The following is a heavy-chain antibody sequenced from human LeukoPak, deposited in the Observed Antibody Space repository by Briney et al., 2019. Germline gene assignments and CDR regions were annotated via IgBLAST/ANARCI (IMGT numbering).Heavy chain of an antibody. Sequence: GASVKVSCKASGYTFTSYAMHWVRQSPGQRLEWMGWSNAGNGDTKYSQEFQGRVTITRDTSASTAYMELSSLRSEDTAVYYCARERQGSGWYYYYYYMDVWGKGTTVTVSS. CDR3: ARERQGSGWYYYYYYMDV. CDR2: SNAGNGDT. V-gene: IGHV1-3*02. J-gene: IGHJ6*03. CDR1: GYTFTSYA. D-gene: IGHD6-19*01.